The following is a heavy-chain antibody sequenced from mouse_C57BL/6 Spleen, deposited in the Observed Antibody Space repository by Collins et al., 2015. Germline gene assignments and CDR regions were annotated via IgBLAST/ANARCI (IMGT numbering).Heavy chain of an antibody. V-gene: IGHV1-36*01. Sequence: EVQLQQSGPVLVKPGPSVKISCKASGFTFTDYYMHWVKQSHGKSLEWIGLVYPYNGGTSYNQKFKGKATLTVDTSSSTAYMELNSLTSEDSAVYYCAREVTAQATWAWFAYWGQGTLVTVSA. CDR3: AREVTAQATWAWFAY. CDR1: GFTFTDYY. D-gene: IGHD3-2*02. J-gene: IGHJ3*01. CDR2: VYPYNGGT.